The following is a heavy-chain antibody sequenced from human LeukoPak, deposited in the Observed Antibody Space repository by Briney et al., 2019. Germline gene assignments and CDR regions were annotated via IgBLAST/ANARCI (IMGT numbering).Heavy chain of an antibody. CDR3: ARIGSAIRTPPVLYYYYYYYMDV. D-gene: IGHD3-16*01. CDR1: GFTFSSYW. J-gene: IGHJ6*03. CDR2: INSDGSST. V-gene: IGHV3-74*01. Sequence: GGSLRLSCAASGFTFSSYWMHWVRQAPGKGLVWVSSINSDGSSTSYADSVKGRFTISRDNSKNTLYLQMNSLRAEDTAVYYCARIGSAIRTPPVLYYYYYYYMDVWGKGTTVTISS.